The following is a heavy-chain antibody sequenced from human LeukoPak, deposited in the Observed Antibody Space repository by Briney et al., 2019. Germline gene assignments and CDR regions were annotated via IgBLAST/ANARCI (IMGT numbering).Heavy chain of an antibody. CDR3: VRHEGSISGWPFDY. CDR1: GYSFTSYW. J-gene: IGHJ4*02. CDR2: IYPGGSET. Sequence: GESLKISCKGSGYSFTSYWIGWVRQMPGKGLEWMGIIYPGGSETRYSPSFQGQVTISADKSISTVFLQWSSLKASDTAMYYCVRHEGSISGWPFDYWGQGTLVTVSS. V-gene: IGHV5-51*01. D-gene: IGHD6-19*01.